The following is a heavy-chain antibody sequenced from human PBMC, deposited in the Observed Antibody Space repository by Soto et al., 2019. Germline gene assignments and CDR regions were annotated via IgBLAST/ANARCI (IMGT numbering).Heavy chain of an antibody. CDR3: ARDGGRCVPRPVGGKHWFAP. CDR1: GYTFTSYG. CDR2: ISAYNGNT. D-gene: IGHD3-16*01. V-gene: IGHV1-18*04. J-gene: IGHJ5*02. Sequence: QVQLVQSGAEVKKPGASVKVSCKASGYTFTSYGISWVRQAPGQGLEWMGWISAYNGNTNYAQKLQGRVTMTTDTARNTANRERRGVGPDDGAVYYWARDGGRCVPRPVGGKHWFAPGGEGPLVPVPS.